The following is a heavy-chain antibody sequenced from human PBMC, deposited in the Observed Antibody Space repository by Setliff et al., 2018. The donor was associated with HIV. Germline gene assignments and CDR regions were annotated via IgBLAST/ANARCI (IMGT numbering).Heavy chain of an antibody. CDR3: VRGSSWIVDS. CDR1: GYTFTSYG. V-gene: IGHV1-18*01. D-gene: IGHD2-2*03. CDR2: INIRNGNT. J-gene: IGHJ4*02. Sequence: VASVKVSCKASGYTFTSYGISWVRQAPGQGLEWMGWINIRNGNTNYAQRFQGRVTMTTDTSTSTAYMELRSLISDDTAVYYCVRGSSWIVDSWGQGTLVTVSS.